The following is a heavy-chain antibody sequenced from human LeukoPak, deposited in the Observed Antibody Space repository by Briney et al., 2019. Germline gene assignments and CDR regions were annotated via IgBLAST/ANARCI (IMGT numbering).Heavy chain of an antibody. CDR1: GFTFSTFA. CDR3: VRDVGAVRGEVYFDY. D-gene: IGHD3-10*01. V-gene: IGHV3-21*06. J-gene: IGHJ4*02. CDR2: ITGSGPYM. Sequence: PGGSLRLSCAASGFTFSTFAMHWVRLSPGKGLEWVSSITGSGPYMLYADSVKHRFTISRDDTKYLLYLEMNSLRAEDTAMYFCVRDVGAVRGEVYFDYWGQGTLVTVSS.